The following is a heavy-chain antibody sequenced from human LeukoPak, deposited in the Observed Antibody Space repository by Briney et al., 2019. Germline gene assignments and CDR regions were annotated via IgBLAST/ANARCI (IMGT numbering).Heavy chain of an antibody. Sequence: GGSLRLSCAASRFTFSSYSMNWVRQAPGKGLEWVSYISSSSSTIYYADSVKSRFTISRDNAKNSLYLQMNSLRGEDTAVYYCARYRRGSSGYYAPFDYWGQGTLVTVYS. CDR2: ISSSSSTI. CDR1: RFTFSSYS. V-gene: IGHV3-48*04. CDR3: ARYRRGSSGYYAPFDY. J-gene: IGHJ4*02. D-gene: IGHD3-22*01.